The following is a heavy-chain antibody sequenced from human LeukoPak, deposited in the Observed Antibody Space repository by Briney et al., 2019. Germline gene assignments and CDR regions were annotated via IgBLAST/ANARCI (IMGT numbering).Heavy chain of an antibody. J-gene: IGHJ4*02. D-gene: IGHD1-26*01. CDR3: AKDPGIVGATDYFDY. CDR2: INSGGSGT. V-gene: IGHV3-74*01. CDR1: GFNFASNW. Sequence: GGSLRLSCAASGFNFASNWMHWVRQTPGKGLVWVSRINSGGSGTSYADSVEGRFTISRDNAKNTLYLQMNSLRVEDTAVYYCAKDPGIVGATDYFDYWGQGTLVTVSS.